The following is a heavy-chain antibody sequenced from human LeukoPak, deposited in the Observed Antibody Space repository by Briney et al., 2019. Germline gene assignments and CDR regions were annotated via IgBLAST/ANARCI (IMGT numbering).Heavy chain of an antibody. CDR2: IIPILGIA. V-gene: IGHV1-69*02. Sequence: SVKVSCKASGGTFSSYPISWVRQAPGQGLEWMGSIIPILGIANYAQKFQGRVTITADKSTSTAYMELSSLRSEDTAVYYCARSSSVFGVVSYFDYWGQGTLVTVSS. CDR1: GGTFSSYP. D-gene: IGHD3-3*01. CDR3: ARSSSVFGVVSYFDY. J-gene: IGHJ4*02.